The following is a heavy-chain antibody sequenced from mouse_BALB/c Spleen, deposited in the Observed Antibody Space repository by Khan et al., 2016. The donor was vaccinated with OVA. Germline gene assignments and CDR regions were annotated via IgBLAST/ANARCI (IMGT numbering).Heavy chain of an antibody. J-gene: IGHJ3*01. D-gene: IGHD4-1*01. CDR3: ADHLTGSFAY. CDR1: GFTFSSYS. CDR2: ISSGGDYT. Sequence: EVELVESEGDLVKPGGSLKLSCAASGFTFSSYSMSWVRQTPDKRLEWVASISSGGDYTYYPDSVKGRFTISRDNAKNTLYLQMSDLKSEDTAIYYCADHLTGSFAYWGQGTLVTVSA. V-gene: IGHV5-6*01.